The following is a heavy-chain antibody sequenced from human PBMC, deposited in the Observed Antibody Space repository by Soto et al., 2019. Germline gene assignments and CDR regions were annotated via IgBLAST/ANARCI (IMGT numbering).Heavy chain of an antibody. J-gene: IGHJ3*02. V-gene: IGHV1-69*01. CDR2: IIPIFGTA. CDR3: ASATSVVVPAARGLLDI. CDR1: GGTFSGYA. D-gene: IGHD2-2*01. Sequence: QVQLVQSGAEVKKPGSSVKVSCKASGGTFSGYAISWVRQAPGQGLGWMGGIIPIFGTANYAQKFQGRVTITADESTSTAYMELSSLRSEDTAVYYCASATSVVVPAARGLLDIWGQGTMVTVSS.